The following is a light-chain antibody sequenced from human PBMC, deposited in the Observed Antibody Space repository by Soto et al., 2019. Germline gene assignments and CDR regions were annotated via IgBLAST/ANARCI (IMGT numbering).Light chain of an antibody. CDR3: QQYSDWPLT. J-gene: IGKJ4*01. CDR2: GAS. V-gene: IGKV3-15*01. Sequence: ETVMTQSPATLSVSPGERATLSCRASQSISRNLAWYQQKPGQPPRLLIYGASTRATGIPDRFSGSGSGTEFTLIISSLQSEDFAVYYCQQYSDWPLTFGGGTKVEIK. CDR1: QSISRN.